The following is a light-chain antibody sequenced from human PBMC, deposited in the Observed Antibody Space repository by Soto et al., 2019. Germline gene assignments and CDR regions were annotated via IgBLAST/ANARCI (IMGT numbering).Light chain of an antibody. CDR3: QQRSNCPPN. V-gene: IGKV3-11*01. Sequence: IVCTQSPVTLSLSPGERATLSGRAVQSVSSYLDWYQQKPGQAPRLLIYDASNMHTGIPARFSGSGSGTDFTLTISRLQPEDFAVYYCQQRSNCPPNFGRGTQVEIK. CDR1: QSVSSY. CDR2: DAS. J-gene: IGKJ4*01.